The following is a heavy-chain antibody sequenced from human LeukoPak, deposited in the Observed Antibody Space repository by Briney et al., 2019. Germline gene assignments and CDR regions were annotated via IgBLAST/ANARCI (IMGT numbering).Heavy chain of an antibody. CDR2: IYTSGST. D-gene: IGHD2-15*01. CDR1: GGSISSSSYY. J-gene: IGHJ4*02. V-gene: IGHV4-61*02. Sequence: SETLSLTCTVSGGSISSSSYYWSWIRQPAGKGLEWIGRIYTSGSTNYNPSLKSRVTMSVDTSKNQFSLKLSSVTAADTAVYYCARDGSSGGSCFFDYWGQGTLVTVSS. CDR3: ARDGSSGGSCFFDY.